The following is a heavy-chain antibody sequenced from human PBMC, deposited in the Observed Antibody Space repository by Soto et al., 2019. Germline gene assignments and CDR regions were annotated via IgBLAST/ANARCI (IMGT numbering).Heavy chain of an antibody. CDR3: AKDPYSGGYSYGYGFDP. CDR1: GFTFSSYA. CDR2: ISGSGGST. Sequence: EVPLLESGGGLVQPGGSLRLSCAASGFTFSSYAMSWVRQAPGKGLEWVSAISGSGGSTYYADSVKGRFTISRDNSKNTLYLQMNSLRAEDTAVYYCAKDPYSGGYSYGYGFDPWGQGTLVTVSS. J-gene: IGHJ5*02. V-gene: IGHV3-23*01. D-gene: IGHD5-18*01.